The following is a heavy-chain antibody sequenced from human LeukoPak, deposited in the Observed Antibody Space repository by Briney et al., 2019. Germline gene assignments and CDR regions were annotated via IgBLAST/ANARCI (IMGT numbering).Heavy chain of an antibody. Sequence: ASVKVSCKASGYTFTSYDINWVRQATGQGLEWMGWMNPNSGNTGYAQKFQGRVTMTRNTSISTAYMELSSLRSEDTAVYYCARIPPCVRIAARRRGYYYYGMDVWGQGTTVTVSS. CDR1: GYTFTSYD. V-gene: IGHV1-8*01. CDR3: ARIPPCVRIAARRRGYYYYGMDV. J-gene: IGHJ6*02. D-gene: IGHD6-6*01. CDR2: MNPNSGNT.